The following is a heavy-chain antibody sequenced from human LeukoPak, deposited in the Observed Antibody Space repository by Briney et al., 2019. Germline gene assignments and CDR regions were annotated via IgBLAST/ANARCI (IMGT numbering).Heavy chain of an antibody. V-gene: IGHV4-34*01. CDR3: ARGRVGGTGDY. D-gene: IGHD1-26*01. CDR1: GGSFSGYY. J-gene: IGHJ4*02. Sequence: PSETLSLTCAVYGGSFSGYYWSWIRQPPGKGLEWIGEINHSGSTNYNPSLKSQVTIPVDTSKNQFSLKLSSVTAADTAVYYCARGRVGGTGDYWGQGTLVTVSS. CDR2: INHSGST.